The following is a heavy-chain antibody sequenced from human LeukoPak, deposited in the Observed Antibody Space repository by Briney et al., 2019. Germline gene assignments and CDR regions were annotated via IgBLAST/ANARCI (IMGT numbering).Heavy chain of an antibody. CDR3: AEDSQYSGSWYGAFDI. D-gene: IGHD6-13*01. CDR2: IRYDGSNK. CDR1: GFTFSSYG. Sequence: GGSLRLSCAASGFTFSSYGMHWVRQAPGKGLEWVAFIRYDGSNKYYADSVKGRFTISRDNSKNTLYLQMNSLRAEDTAVYYCAEDSQYSGSWYGAFDIWGQGAMVTVSS. J-gene: IGHJ3*02. V-gene: IGHV3-30*02.